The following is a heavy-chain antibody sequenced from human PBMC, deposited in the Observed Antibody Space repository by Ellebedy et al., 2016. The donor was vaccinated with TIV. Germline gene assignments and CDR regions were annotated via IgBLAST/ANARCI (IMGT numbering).Heavy chain of an antibody. CDR3: AKGKGGGSDSSAPRYYFDY. CDR2: ISGSAVST. J-gene: IGHJ4*02. D-gene: IGHD3-22*01. V-gene: IGHV3-23*01. Sequence: PGGSLRLSCAASGFTFSSYAMSWVRQAPGKGLEWVSGISGSAVSTAYADSVKGRFTISRDNSKKTLYRQMNSLGAEDTAVDYCAKGKGGGSDSSAPRYYFDYWGLGTLVTVSS. CDR1: GFTFSSYA.